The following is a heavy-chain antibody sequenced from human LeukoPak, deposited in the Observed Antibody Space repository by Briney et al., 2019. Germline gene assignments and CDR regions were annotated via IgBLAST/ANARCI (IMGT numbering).Heavy chain of an antibody. J-gene: IGHJ3*02. CDR2: ISGSGGST. CDR1: GFTFSSYE. D-gene: IGHD6-13*01. V-gene: IGHV3-23*01. Sequence: GSLRLSCAASGFTFSSYEMNWVRQAPGKGLEWVSDISGSGGSTYYADSVKGRFTISRDNSKNTLYLQMNSLRAEDTAVYYCAKEHGGSSWYEDAFDIWGQGTMVTVSS. CDR3: AKEHGGSSWYEDAFDI.